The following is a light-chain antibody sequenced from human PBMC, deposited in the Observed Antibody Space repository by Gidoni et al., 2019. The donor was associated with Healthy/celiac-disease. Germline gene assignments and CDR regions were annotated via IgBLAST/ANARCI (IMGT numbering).Light chain of an antibody. Sequence: EIGLTQPPATLSWSPGERATLSCRASQSVSSYLAWYQQKPGQAPRLLIYDASNRATGIPARFSGSGSGTDFTLTISSLEPEDFAVYYCQQRSNWPRTFGQXTKLEIK. CDR1: QSVSSY. CDR2: DAS. CDR3: QQRSNWPRT. V-gene: IGKV3-11*01. J-gene: IGKJ2*01.